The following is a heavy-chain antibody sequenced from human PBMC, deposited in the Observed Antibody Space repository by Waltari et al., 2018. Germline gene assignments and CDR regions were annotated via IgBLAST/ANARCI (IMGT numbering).Heavy chain of an antibody. D-gene: IGHD2-15*01. CDR2: IIPIFGTA. CDR3: ARVDVVVVAAMGPNYYMDV. J-gene: IGHJ6*03. Sequence: QVQLVQSGAEVKKPGASVKVSCKASGYTFTGYYMHWVPQAPGQGLEWMGGIIPIFGTANYAQKFQGRVTITTDESTSTAYMELSSLRSEDTAVYYCARVDVVVVAAMGPNYYMDVWGKGTTVTVSS. V-gene: IGHV1-69*01. CDR1: GYTFTGYY.